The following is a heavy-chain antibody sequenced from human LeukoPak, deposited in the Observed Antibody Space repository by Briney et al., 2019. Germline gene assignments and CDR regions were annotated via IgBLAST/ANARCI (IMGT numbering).Heavy chain of an antibody. Sequence: GTSLRLSCEASGFTFSTFPMHWVRQTPDKGLEWVAVISDDGRDVYYADSVKGRFTISRDNSKNTLYLQMNSLRAEDTAMYYCARGLGYCTSTTCLLPFDYWGQGTLVTVSS. V-gene: IGHV3-30*14. D-gene: IGHD2-2*01. J-gene: IGHJ4*02. CDR3: ARGLGYCTSTTCLLPFDY. CDR1: GFTFSTFP. CDR2: ISDDGRDV.